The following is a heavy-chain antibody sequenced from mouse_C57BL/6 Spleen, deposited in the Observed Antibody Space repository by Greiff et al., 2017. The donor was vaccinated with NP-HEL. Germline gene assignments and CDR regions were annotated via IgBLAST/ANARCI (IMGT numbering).Heavy chain of an antibody. D-gene: IGHD2-2*01. CDR3: SRSGVTQAMDY. CDR2: IHPNSGST. Sequence: QVQLQQPGAELVKPGASVKLSCKASGYTFTSYWLHWVKQRPGQGLEWIGMIHPNSGSTNYNEKFKSKATLTVDKSSRTAYIKLSSLTSEDSAVYYYSRSGVTQAMDYWGQGTSVTVSS. CDR1: GYTFTSYW. V-gene: IGHV1-64*01. J-gene: IGHJ4*01.